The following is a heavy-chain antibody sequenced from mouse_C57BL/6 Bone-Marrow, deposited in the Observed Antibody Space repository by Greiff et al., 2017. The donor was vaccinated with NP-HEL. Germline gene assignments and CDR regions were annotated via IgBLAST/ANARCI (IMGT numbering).Heavy chain of an antibody. CDR3: AINWGTVVATGDMDY. V-gene: IGHV2-5*01. Sequence: VQGVESGPGLVQPSQSLSITCTVSGFSLTSYGVHWVRQSPGKGLEWLGVIWRGGSTDYNAAFMSRMSITKDNSKSQVFFKMNSLQADDTAIYYGAINWGTVVATGDMDYWGQGTSVTVSS. D-gene: IGHD1-1*01. CDR2: IWRGGST. J-gene: IGHJ4*01. CDR1: GFSLTSYG.